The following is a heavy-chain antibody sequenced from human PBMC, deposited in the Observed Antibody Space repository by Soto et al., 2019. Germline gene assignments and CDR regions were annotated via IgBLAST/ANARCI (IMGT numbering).Heavy chain of an antibody. D-gene: IGHD3-10*01. CDR2: SYSIGST. CDR3: PRDGGTMGPGGRYV. CDR1: GGSLTIGYYY. Sequence: SETLSLTCTVSGGSLTIGYYYWSWIRQHPGKGLEWIGYSYSIGSTYYNPSLKSRLTISVDASRNQFSLKLNSVTAAETAVYFCPRDGGTMGPGGRYVWGRGTTVTVAS. J-gene: IGHJ6*02. V-gene: IGHV4-31*03.